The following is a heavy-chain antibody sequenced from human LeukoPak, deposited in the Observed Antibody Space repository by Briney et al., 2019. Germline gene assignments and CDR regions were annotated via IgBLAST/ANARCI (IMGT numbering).Heavy chain of an antibody. CDR2: IKQDGREK. Sequence: PGGSLRLSCAASGFTFSSYWMSWVRQAPGKGLEWVANIKQDGREKYYVDSVKGRFTISRDNAKNSLYLQMSSLRAEDTAVYFCARKGELERRRSWDYWGQGTLVTVSS. CDR1: GFTFSSYW. V-gene: IGHV3-7*03. D-gene: IGHD1-1*01. J-gene: IGHJ4*02. CDR3: ARKGELERRRSWDY.